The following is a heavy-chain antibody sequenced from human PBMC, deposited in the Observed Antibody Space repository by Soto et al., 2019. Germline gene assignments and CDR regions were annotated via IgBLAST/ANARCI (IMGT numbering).Heavy chain of an antibody. J-gene: IGHJ5*02. V-gene: IGHV1-8*01. CDR2: MNPNSGNG. Sequence: QVQLVQSGAEVKKPGASVKVSCQASGYAFSNNDISWVRQGTGQGLEWMGWMNPNSGNGGYAQKFQGRVTMTRDTSTSTAYMELSSLTSDDTAIYYCARMATSGTLNWFDPWGQGILVTVSS. CDR1: GYAFSNND. CDR3: ARMATSGTLNWFDP.